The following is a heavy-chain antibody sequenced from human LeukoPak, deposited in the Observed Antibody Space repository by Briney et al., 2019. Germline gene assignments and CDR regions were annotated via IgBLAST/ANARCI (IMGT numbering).Heavy chain of an antibody. CDR1: GGSISSSRYY. D-gene: IGHD1-26*01. J-gene: IGHJ4*02. V-gene: IGHV4-39*07. Sequence: PSETLSLTCTVSGGSISSSRYYWGWIRQPPGKGLDWIGSISYSGSTYYNSSLKSRLTISVDTSKNQFSLKLSSVTAADTAVYYCARWDSGSYFLDYWGQGTLVTVSS. CDR2: ISYSGST. CDR3: ARWDSGSYFLDY.